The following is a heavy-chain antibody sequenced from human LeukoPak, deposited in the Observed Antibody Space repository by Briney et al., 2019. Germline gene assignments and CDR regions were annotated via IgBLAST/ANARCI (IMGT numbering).Heavy chain of an antibody. CDR1: GGSISSGGYY. Sequence: SETLSLTCTVSGGSISSGGYYWSWIRQHPGKGLEWIGYIYYSGSTYYNPSLKSRVTISVDTSKNQFSLKLSSVTAADTAVYYCARGRRGYGSGSYPFDYWGQGTLVTVSS. CDR2: IYYSGST. V-gene: IGHV4-31*03. CDR3: ARGRRGYGSGSYPFDY. D-gene: IGHD3-10*01. J-gene: IGHJ4*02.